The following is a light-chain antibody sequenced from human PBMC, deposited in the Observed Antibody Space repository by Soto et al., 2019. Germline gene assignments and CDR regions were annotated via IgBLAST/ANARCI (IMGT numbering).Light chain of an antibody. CDR3: PQYDGSPRQ. J-gene: IGKJ1*01. CDR2: GAS. Sequence: EIVLTQSPGTLSLSPGERATLSCRASQSVSTYLAWYQHKAGQAPRLLIYGASNRATGIPDRFSGSGSGTDFTITISRLEPEDFAMYYCPQYDGSPRQFGQGTKVEMK. CDR1: QSVSTY. V-gene: IGKV3-20*01.